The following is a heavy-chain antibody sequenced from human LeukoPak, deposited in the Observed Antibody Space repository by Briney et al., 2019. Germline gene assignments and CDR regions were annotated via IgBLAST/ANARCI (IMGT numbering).Heavy chain of an antibody. CDR2: IYTSGST. J-gene: IGHJ6*03. CDR3: ARARQAKPVTYYYYMDV. V-gene: IGHV4-4*09. Sequence: SETLSLTCTVSGGSISSYYWSWIRQPPGKGLEWIGYIYTSGSTNYNPSLKSRVTISVDTSKNQFSLKLSSVTAADTAVYYCARARQAKPVTYYYYMDVWGKGTTVTVSS. CDR1: GGSISSYY. D-gene: IGHD4-23*01.